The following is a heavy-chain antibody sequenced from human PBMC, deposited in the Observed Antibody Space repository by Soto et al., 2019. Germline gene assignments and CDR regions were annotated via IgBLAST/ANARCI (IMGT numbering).Heavy chain of an antibody. J-gene: IGHJ4*02. Sequence: QVQLQESGPGLVKPSQTLSLTCTVSGGSISSGGYYWSWIRQHPGKGLEWIGYIYYSGSTYYNPSLTRRVTISVETSKNPFSLKLCSVTAAETAVYFCARVGYDFWSGYYMADYWGQGTLVTVSS. CDR2: IYYSGST. V-gene: IGHV4-31*03. CDR3: ARVGYDFWSGYYMADY. D-gene: IGHD3-3*01. CDR1: GGSISSGGYY.